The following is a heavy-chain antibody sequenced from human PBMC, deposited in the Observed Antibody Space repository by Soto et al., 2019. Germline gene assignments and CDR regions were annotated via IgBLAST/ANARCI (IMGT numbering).Heavy chain of an antibody. CDR2: IIPIFGTA. V-gene: IGHV1-69*01. CDR1: GGTFSSYA. Sequence: QVQLVQSGAEVKKPGSSVKVSCKASGGTFSSYAISWVRQAPGQGLEWMGGIIPIFGTANYGQKFQGRVTITEDESTSTAYMELSSLRSEDTAVYYCASNPPNYDSSGYYYEANYWGQGTLVTVSS. J-gene: IGHJ4*02. D-gene: IGHD3-22*01. CDR3: ASNPPNYDSSGYYYEANY.